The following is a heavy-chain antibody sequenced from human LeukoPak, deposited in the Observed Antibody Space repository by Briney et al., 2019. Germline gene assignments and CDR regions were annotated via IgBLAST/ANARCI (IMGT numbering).Heavy chain of an antibody. Sequence: GGSLKLSCAASGFTFSGSAMHWVRQASGKGLEWVGRIRSKANSYATAYAASVKGRLTISRDDSKNTAYLQMNSLKTEDTAVYYCTRGSSYGGSSRKAYYYYGMDVWGQGTTVTVSS. CDR1: GFTFSGSA. D-gene: IGHD5-18*01. CDR3: TRGSSYGGSSRKAYYYYGMDV. CDR2: IRSKANSYAT. V-gene: IGHV3-73*01. J-gene: IGHJ6*02.